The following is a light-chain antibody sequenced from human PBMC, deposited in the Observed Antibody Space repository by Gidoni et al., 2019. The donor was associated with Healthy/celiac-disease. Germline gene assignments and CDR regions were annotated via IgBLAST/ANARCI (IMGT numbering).Light chain of an antibody. CDR2: LGS. V-gene: IGKV2-28*01. Sequence: DIVMTQSPLSLPVTPGEPASISCRSSQSLLHSNGYNYLDWYLQKPGQSPQLLIYLGSNRASGVPDRFSGSGSGTDFTLKISRVEAEDVGVYYCMQALQTPQLTFGCXTKVEIK. CDR3: MQALQTPQLT. CDR1: QSLLHSNGYNY. J-gene: IGKJ4*01.